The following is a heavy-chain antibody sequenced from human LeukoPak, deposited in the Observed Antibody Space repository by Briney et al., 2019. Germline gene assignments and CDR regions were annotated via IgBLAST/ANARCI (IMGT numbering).Heavy chain of an antibody. Sequence: GGSLRLSCAASGFTFSSYSMNWVRQAPGKGLEWVSSITRSNYIYYADSVKGRFTISRDNAKNSLYLQMNSLRAEDTAVYYCARDVADYYYYYMDVWGKGTTVTVSS. J-gene: IGHJ6*03. CDR3: ARDVADYYYYYMDV. CDR2: ITRSNYI. CDR1: GFTFSSYS. V-gene: IGHV3-21*06.